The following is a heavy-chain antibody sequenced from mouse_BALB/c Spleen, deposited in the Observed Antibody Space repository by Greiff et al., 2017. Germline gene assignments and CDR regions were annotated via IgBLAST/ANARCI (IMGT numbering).Heavy chain of an antibody. V-gene: IGHV2-6-2*01. J-gene: IGHJ4*01. CDR2: IWSDGST. CDR3: ARHDGNYLYYAMDY. Sequence: VQRVESGPDLVAPSQSLSITCTVSGFSLTSYGVHWVRQPPGKGLEWLVVIWSDGSTTYNSALKSRLSISKDNSKSQVFLKMNSLQTDDTAMYYCARHDGNYLYYAMDYWGQGTSVTVSS. D-gene: IGHD2-1*01. CDR1: GFSLTSYG.